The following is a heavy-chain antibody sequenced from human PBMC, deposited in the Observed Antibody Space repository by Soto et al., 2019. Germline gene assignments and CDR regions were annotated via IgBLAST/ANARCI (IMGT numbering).Heavy chain of an antibody. J-gene: IGHJ5*02. CDR3: ARAQYYYDSSGYSFDP. CDR1: GYTFTSYD. Sequence: ASVKVSCKASGYTFTSYDINWVRQATGQGLEWMGWMNPNSGNTGYAQKFQGRVTMTRNTSISTAYMELSSLRSEDTAVYYCARAQYYYDSSGYSFDPWAREPWSPSPQ. CDR2: MNPNSGNT. V-gene: IGHV1-8*01. D-gene: IGHD3-22*01.